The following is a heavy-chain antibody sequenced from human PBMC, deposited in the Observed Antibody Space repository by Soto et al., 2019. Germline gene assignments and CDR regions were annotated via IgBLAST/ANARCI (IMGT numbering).Heavy chain of an antibody. J-gene: IGHJ6*03. CDR3: ARSGGLEPNFYYYYYYMDV. CDR1: GGSFSGYY. Sequence: SETLSLTCAVYGGSFSGYYWSWIRQPPGKGLEWIGEINHSGSTNYNPSLKSRVTISVDTSKNQFSLKLSSVTAADTAVYYCARSGGLEPNFYYYYYYMDVWGKGTTVTVSS. V-gene: IGHV4-34*01. D-gene: IGHD1-1*01. CDR2: INHSGST.